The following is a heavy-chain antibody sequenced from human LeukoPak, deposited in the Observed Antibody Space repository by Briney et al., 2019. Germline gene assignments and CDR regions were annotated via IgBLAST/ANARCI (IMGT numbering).Heavy chain of an antibody. CDR2: ISSSSSYI. D-gene: IGHD3-10*01. CDR1: GFTFSSYS. Sequence: PGGSLRLSCAASGFTFSSYSMNWVRQAPGKGLEWVSSISSSSSYIYYADSVKGRFTISRDNAKNSLYLQMNSLRAEDTAVYYCARRPITMLTDAFDIWGQGTMVTVSS. J-gene: IGHJ3*02. V-gene: IGHV3-21*01. CDR3: ARRPITMLTDAFDI.